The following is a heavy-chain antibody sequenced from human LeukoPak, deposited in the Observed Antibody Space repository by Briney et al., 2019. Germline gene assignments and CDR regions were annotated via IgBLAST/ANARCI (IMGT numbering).Heavy chain of an antibody. CDR1: GFTFSNYA. CDR3: ATRRYYYGSGSLRAGFDP. V-gene: IGHV3-23*01. J-gene: IGHJ5*02. D-gene: IGHD3-10*01. Sequence: GGSLRLSCAASGFTFSNYAMSWVRQAPGKGLEWVSAVSGNGGRTYYADSVKGRFTISRDNSKDTLYLQMNSLRAEDTAVYYCATRRYYYGSGSLRAGFDPWGQGTLVTVSS. CDR2: VSGNGGRT.